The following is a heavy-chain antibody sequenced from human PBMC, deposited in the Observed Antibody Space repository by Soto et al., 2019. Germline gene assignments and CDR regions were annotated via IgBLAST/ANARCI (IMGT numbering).Heavy chain of an antibody. Sequence: KASETLSLTCAVSGGSTSSSNWWSWVRQPPGKGLEWIGEIYHSGSTNYNPSLKSRVTISVDKSKNQFSLTLSSVTAADTAVYYCASGKGVDWSHYLYNWGQGTLVTVSS. CDR3: ASGKGVDWSHYLYN. J-gene: IGHJ4*02. V-gene: IGHV4-4*02. CDR2: IYHSGST. CDR1: GGSTSSSNW. D-gene: IGHD2-21*01.